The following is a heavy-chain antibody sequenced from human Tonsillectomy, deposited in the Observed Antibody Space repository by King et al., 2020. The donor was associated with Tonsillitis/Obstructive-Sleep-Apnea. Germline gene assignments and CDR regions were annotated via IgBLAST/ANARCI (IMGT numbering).Heavy chain of an antibody. V-gene: IGHV5-51*01. Sequence: VQLVQSGAEVKKPGESLRISCKGSGYSFTNYWIGWVRQMPGKGLEWMGIIYPGDSDTRYSPSFQGQVTISADKSISTTYLQWSSLAASDSAMYYCARAMATAGSSNWHFDLWGRGTLVTVSS. CDR2: IYPGDSDT. CDR1: GYSFTNYW. D-gene: IGHD6-13*01. CDR3: ARAMATAGSSNWHFDL. J-gene: IGHJ2*01.